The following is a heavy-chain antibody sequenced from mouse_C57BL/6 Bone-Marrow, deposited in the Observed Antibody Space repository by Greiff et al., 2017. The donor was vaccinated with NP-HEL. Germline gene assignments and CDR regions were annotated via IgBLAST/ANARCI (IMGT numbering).Heavy chain of an antibody. J-gene: IGHJ1*03. CDR1: GFSLTSYG. D-gene: IGHD2-4*01. CDR2: IWSGGST. CDR3: ARKGGLRRYWYFDV. V-gene: IGHV2-2*01. Sequence: VQLVESGPGLVQPSQSLSITCTVSGFSLTSYGVHWVRQSPGKGLEWLGVIWSGGSTDYNAALIPRLSISKDNSKSQVFFKMNSLQADDTAIYYCARKGGLRRYWYFDVWGTGTTVTVSS.